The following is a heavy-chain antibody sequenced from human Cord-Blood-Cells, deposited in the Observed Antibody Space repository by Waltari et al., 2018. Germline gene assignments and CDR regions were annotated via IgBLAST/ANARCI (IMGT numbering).Heavy chain of an antibody. CDR3: ARGGRGLLWFGESFDY. Sequence: QVQLVESGGGVVQPGRSLRLSCAASGFTFSSHAMHCVRPAPGKGLEWVAVISYDGSNKYYADSVKGRFTISRDNSKNTLYLQMNSLRAEDTAVYYCARGGRGLLWFGESFDYWGQGTLVTVSS. CDR2: ISYDGSNK. D-gene: IGHD3-10*01. J-gene: IGHJ4*02. CDR1: GFTFSSHA. V-gene: IGHV3-30*04.